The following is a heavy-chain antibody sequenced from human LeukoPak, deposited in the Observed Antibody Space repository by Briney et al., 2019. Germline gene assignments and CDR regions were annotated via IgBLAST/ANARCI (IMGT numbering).Heavy chain of an antibody. V-gene: IGHV1-46*01. CDR3: AGQLGYCSGGSCYSKGASPSYGMDV. CDR1: GYTFTSYY. J-gene: IGHJ6*02. Sequence: EASVKVSCKSSGYTFTSYYMHWVRQAPGQGLEWMAIINPSGGGTTYAQKFQGRVTMTWDTSTSAVYMELSSLRSEDTAVYYCAGQLGYCSGGSCYSKGASPSYGMDVWGQGTTVTVSS. D-gene: IGHD2-15*01. CDR2: INPSGGGT.